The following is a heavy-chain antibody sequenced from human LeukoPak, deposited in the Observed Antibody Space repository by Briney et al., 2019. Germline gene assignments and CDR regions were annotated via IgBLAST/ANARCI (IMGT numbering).Heavy chain of an antibody. D-gene: IGHD1-26*01. CDR2: INAVDADT. CDR3: AKQFLGAN. J-gene: IGHJ4*02. Sequence: PGGSLRLSCATSGFTFSNFAMTWVRQAPGKRPEWVSTINAVDADTYCADSVKGRFTVSRDNSRNTLYLQMKSLRAEDTAVYYCAKQFLGANWGQGTLVTVSS. V-gene: IGHV3-23*01. CDR1: GFTFSNFA.